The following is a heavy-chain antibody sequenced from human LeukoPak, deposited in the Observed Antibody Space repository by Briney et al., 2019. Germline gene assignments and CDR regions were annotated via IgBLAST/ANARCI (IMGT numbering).Heavy chain of an antibody. CDR2: IRYDGSNK. Sequence: GGSLRLSCAASGFTFSSYGMHCVRQAPGNGLEWVAFIRYDGSNKYYADSVKGRFTICRDNSKNTLYLQMNSLRAEDTAVYYCAKRGIAVAGPYFDYWGQGTLVTVSS. V-gene: IGHV3-30*02. J-gene: IGHJ4*02. CDR3: AKRGIAVAGPYFDY. CDR1: GFTFSSYG. D-gene: IGHD6-19*01.